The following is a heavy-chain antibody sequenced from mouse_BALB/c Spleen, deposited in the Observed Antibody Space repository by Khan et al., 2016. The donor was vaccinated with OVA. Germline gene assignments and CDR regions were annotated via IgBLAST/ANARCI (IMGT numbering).Heavy chain of an antibody. V-gene: IGHV2-6-1*01. CDR1: GFSLTNYG. J-gene: IGHJ4*01. CDR3: ARHPYEHYYDMDY. Sequence: VQLQESGPGLVAPSQSLSISCTISGFSLTNYGIHWVRQPPGKGLEWLVVIWSDGSTHYNSDLRTRLSIIKDNSKSQVFLKMNSLQNDDTAIYYCARHPYEHYYDMDYWGQGTSVTVSS. D-gene: IGHD1-1*01. CDR2: IWSDGST.